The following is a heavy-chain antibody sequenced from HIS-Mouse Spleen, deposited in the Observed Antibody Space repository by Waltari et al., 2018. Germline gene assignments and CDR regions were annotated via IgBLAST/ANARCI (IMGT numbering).Heavy chain of an antibody. D-gene: IGHD2-15*01. V-gene: IGHV4-59*08. Sequence: QVQLQESGPGLVKPSETLSLTCTVSGGSISSYYWSWIRQPPGKGLEWIGYIYYSGSTNSNPALKSRVTISVDTSKNPFSLKLSSVTAADTAVYYCARGGLLAATYYFDYWGQGTLVTVSS. CDR1: GGSISSYY. CDR3: ARGGLLAATYYFDY. J-gene: IGHJ4*02. CDR2: IYYSGST.